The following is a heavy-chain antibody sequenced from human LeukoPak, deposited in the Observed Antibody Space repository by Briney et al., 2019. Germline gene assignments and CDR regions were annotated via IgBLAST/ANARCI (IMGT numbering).Heavy chain of an antibody. J-gene: IGHJ4*02. CDR1: GYTFTGYY. CDR3: ARVPRISGWLLGPFDY. Sequence: ASVKVSCKASGYTFTGYYMHWVRQAPGQGLEWMGWINPNSGGTNYAQKFQGRVTMTRDTSISTAYMELSRLRSDDTAAYYCARVPRISGWLLGPFDYWGQGTLVTVSS. CDR2: INPNSGGT. D-gene: IGHD6-19*01. V-gene: IGHV1-2*02.